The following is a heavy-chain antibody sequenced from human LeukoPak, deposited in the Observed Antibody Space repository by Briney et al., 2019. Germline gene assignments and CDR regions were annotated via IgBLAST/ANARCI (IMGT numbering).Heavy chain of an antibody. V-gene: IGHV4-59*01. D-gene: IGHD6-13*01. J-gene: IGHJ4*02. CDR3: ARRSSSWYYFDY. Sequence: SETLSLTFTVSGGSISSYYWSWIRQPPGKGLEWIGYIYYSGSTNYNPSLKSRVTISVDTSKNQFSLKLSSVTAADTAVYYCARRSSSWYYFDYWGQGTLVTVSS. CDR2: IYYSGST. CDR1: GGSISSYY.